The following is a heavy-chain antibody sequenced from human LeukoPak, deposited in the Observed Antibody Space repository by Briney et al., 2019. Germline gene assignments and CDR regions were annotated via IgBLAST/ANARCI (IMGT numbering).Heavy chain of an antibody. CDR1: GFTFSTYA. D-gene: IGHD3-22*01. J-gene: IGHJ4*02. V-gene: IGHV3-30*18. CDR2: TSYDGSNS. CDR3: AKQYGSRYYYDNSAYDY. Sequence: PGGSLRLSCAASGFTFSTYAMHWVRQAPGEGLEWVAVTSYDGSNSYYADSVKGRFTISRDNSENTLYLQMDSLRTEDTAVYYCAKQYGSRYYYDNSAYDYWGQGTLVTVSS.